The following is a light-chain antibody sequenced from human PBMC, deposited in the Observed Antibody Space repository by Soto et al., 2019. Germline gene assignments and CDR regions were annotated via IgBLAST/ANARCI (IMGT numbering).Light chain of an antibody. V-gene: IGKV3-15*01. J-gene: IGKJ5*01. Sequence: EIVMTQSPATLSLSPGERATISCRASQTIDNTLAWYQRKPGQAPRLLIYDASTRATGIPARFSGSGSETEFTLTISRLQPDDFATYFCHSRAFGQGTRLENK. CDR1: QTIDNT. CDR2: DAS. CDR3: HSRA.